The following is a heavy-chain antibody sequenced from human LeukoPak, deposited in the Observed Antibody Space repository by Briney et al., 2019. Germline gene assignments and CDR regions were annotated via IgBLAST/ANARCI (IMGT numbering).Heavy chain of an antibody. CDR3: ARRYVGGFDY. Sequence: ASVNVSCKASGYTFTGYYLHWVRQAPGQGLEWMGWINPNSGGTRYAQKFQGRVTMTRDTSIITAYMELSRLRSDYTAVYYCARRYVGGFDYWGQGTLVTVSS. J-gene: IGHJ4*02. CDR2: INPNSGGT. D-gene: IGHD3-10*01. V-gene: IGHV1-2*02. CDR1: GYTFTGYY.